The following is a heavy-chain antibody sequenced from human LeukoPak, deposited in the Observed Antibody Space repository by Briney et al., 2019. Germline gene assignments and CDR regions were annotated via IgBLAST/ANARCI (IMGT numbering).Heavy chain of an antibody. Sequence: PGRSLRLSCAASGFAFSHYSMHWVRQAPGKGLEWVAVISYDGSDKSYADSVKGRFTISRDNAKNTVYLQMNSLRAEDSAVYYCARDPGSDQRDWYFDLWGRGTLVTVSS. V-gene: IGHV3-30-3*01. CDR3: ARDPGSDQRDWYFDL. CDR2: ISYDGSDK. D-gene: IGHD6-25*01. J-gene: IGHJ2*01. CDR1: GFAFSHYS.